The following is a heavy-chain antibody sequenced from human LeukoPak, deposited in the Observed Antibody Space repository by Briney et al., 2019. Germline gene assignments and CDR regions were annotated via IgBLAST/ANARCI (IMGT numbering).Heavy chain of an antibody. J-gene: IGHJ4*02. CDR2: INHSGST. D-gene: IGHD6-19*01. Sequence: SETLSLTCAVYAGSFTGYYWSSIPQPPRKGLDCIGEINHSGSTNYNPSLKSRVTISVDTSKNQFSLKLSSVTAADTAVYYCARARGYSSGSLTRFFDYWGQGTLVTVSS. CDR3: ARARGYSSGSLTRFFDY. V-gene: IGHV4-34*01. CDR1: AGSFTGYY.